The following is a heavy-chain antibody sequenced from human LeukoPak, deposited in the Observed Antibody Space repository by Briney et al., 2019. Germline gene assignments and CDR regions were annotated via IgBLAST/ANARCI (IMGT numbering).Heavy chain of an antibody. J-gene: IGHJ4*02. CDR1: GFTFSSYG. CDR2: IWYDGSNK. CDR3: AKEDSKYISWSAPDY. D-gene: IGHD1-26*01. V-gene: IGHV3-33*06. Sequence: GGSLRLSCAASGFTFSSYGMHWVRQAPGKGLEWVAVIWYDGSNKYYADSVKGRFTISRDNSKNTLYLQMNSLRAEDTAVYYCAKEDSKYISWSAPDYWGQGTLVTVSS.